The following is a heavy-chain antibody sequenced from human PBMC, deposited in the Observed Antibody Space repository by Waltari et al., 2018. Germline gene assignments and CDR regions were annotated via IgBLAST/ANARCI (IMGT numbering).Heavy chain of an antibody. CDR1: GGSLSNYY. CDR3: ARHQYQLLSSIDY. Sequence: QVQLQESGPGLVKPSETLSLTCTVSGGSLSNYYWSWIRQPPGQGLEWLGYISYSGSSIFNPSLRSRVSMSVDAPNNHFSLSLSSVTAADTAVYFCARHQYQLLSSIDYWGQGTLVTVSS. V-gene: IGHV4-59*13. CDR2: ISYSGSS. D-gene: IGHD2-2*01. J-gene: IGHJ4*02.